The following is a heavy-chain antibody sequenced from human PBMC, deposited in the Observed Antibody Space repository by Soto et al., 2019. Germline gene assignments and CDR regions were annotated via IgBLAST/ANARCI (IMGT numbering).Heavy chain of an antibody. Sequence: GGSLRLSCAASGFTFSSYAMSWVRQAPGKGLEWVSAISGSGGSTYYADSVKGRFTISRDNSKNTLYLQMNSLRAEDTAVYYCAKDGPRYYYDSSGYKGGEVLDYFDYWGQGTLVTVSS. CDR1: GFTFSSYA. D-gene: IGHD3-22*01. J-gene: IGHJ4*02. V-gene: IGHV3-23*01. CDR2: ISGSGGST. CDR3: AKDGPRYYYDSSGYKGGEVLDYFDY.